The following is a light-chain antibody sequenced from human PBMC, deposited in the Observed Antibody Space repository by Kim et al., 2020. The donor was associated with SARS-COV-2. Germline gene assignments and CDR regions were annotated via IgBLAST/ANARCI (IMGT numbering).Light chain of an antibody. J-gene: IGKJ1*01. CDR1: QNVRSTD. CDR2: DAS. V-gene: IGKV3-20*01. Sequence: IVLAQSPGTLSLSPGERATLSCRASQNVRSTDLAWYQQRPGQAPRLLIHDASNRATGIPDRFSGSGSGTDFSLTISRLEPEDFAVYYCQHYDTSLGTFGQGTKVDIK. CDR3: QHYDTSLGT.